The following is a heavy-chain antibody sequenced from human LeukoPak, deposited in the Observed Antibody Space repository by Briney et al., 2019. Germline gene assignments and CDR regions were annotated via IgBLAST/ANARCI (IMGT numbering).Heavy chain of an antibody. CDR3: ARGRGPYYYYYCYMDV. D-gene: IGHD5-24*01. CDR1: GFTFRSYE. J-gene: IGHJ6*03. V-gene: IGHV3-48*03. CDR2: ISSSGSTI. Sequence: GGSLRLSCAASGFTFRSYEMNWVRQAPGKGLQGLSYISSSGSTIYYADSVKCRFTISRDNAQNSLYLHMNRLRVEDTAVYYCARGRGPYYYYYCYMDVWGKGTTVTVSS.